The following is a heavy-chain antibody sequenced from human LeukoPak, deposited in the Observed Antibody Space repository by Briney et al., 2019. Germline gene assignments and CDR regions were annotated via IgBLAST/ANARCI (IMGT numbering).Heavy chain of an antibody. CDR1: GFTFDCCG. CDR2: IRYDGSNK. V-gene: IGHV3-30*02. D-gene: IGHD3-10*01. CDR3: AKDYSKTSYYGSGTYYRPNWFDP. J-gene: IGHJ5*02. Sequence: PGGSLTLSCAASGFTFDCCGMRWVRQAPGKGLDWVAFIRYDGSNKYYADSVKGRFTISRDNSKNTLYLQMNSLRAEDTAVYYCAKDYSKTSYYGSGTYYRPNWFDPWGQGTLVTVSS.